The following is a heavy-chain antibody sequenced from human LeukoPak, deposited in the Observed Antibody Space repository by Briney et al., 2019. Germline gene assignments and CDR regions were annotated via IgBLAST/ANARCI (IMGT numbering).Heavy chain of an antibody. J-gene: IGHJ4*02. CDR3: TTDRLSRYSSSWFDY. D-gene: IGHD6-13*01. CDR2: IKSKTDGGTT. CDR1: GFTFSNAW. V-gene: IGHV3-15*01. Sequence: GRSLRLSCAASGFTFSNAWMSWVRHAPGKGLECVGRIKSKTDGGTTDYAAPVKGRFTSSSDDSKNTRYLQMNSLKTEDTIVYYCTTDRLSRYSSSWFDYWGQGTLVTVSS.